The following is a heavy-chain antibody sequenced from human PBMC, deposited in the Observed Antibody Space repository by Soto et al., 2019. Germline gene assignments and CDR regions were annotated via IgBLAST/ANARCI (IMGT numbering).Heavy chain of an antibody. CDR3: ARDRGRRDGYNYDY. Sequence: GASVKVSCKASVGTFSSYAISWVRQAPGQGLEWMGGIIPIFGTANYAQKFQGRVTITADESTSTAYMELSSLRSEDTAVYYCARDRGRRDGYNYDYWGQGTLVTVSS. J-gene: IGHJ4*02. CDR1: VGTFSSYA. CDR2: IIPIFGTA. V-gene: IGHV1-69*13. D-gene: IGHD5-12*01.